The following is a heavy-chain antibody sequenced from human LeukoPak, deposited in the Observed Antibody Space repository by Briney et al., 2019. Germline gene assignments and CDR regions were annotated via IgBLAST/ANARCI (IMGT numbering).Heavy chain of an antibody. CDR3: AKVGYSYGYWGAFDI. CDR2: ISGSGGST. D-gene: IGHD5-18*01. J-gene: IGHJ3*02. V-gene: IGHV3-23*01. Sequence: GGSLRLSCAASGFTFSSYAMSWVRQAPGKGLEWVPAISGSGGSTYYADSVKGRFTISRDNSKNTLYLQMNSLRAEDTAVYYCAKVGYSYGYWGAFDIWGQGTMVTVSS. CDR1: GFTFSSYA.